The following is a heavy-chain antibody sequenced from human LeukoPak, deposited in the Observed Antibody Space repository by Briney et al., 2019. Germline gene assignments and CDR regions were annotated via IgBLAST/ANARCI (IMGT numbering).Heavy chain of an antibody. D-gene: IGHD2-8*02. CDR1: GGSISSGGYY. J-gene: IGHJ4*02. CDR3: ARDFTGGSFDY. V-gene: IGHV4-31*03. Sequence: SQTLSLTCTVSGGSISSGGYYWSWIRQHPGKGLEWLGSIFSSASTIYNPSLKSRVIISVDTTKNQFSLKLTSVTAADTAVYYCARDFTGGSFDYWGQGTLVTVSS. CDR2: IFSSAST.